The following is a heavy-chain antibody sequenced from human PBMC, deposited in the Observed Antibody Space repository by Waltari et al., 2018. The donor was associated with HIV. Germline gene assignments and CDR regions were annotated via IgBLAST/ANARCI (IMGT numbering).Heavy chain of an antibody. CDR2: IKQDGSEK. Sequence: EVQLLASGGALVQPGGSLRFSCAPAGLTFRSYWMGWVRQAPGKGREWVANIKQDGSEKYYVDSVNGRFTISRDNAENSLYLQMNSLRAEDTAVYYCARGGFYGSGSKVNWGQGTLVTVSS. V-gene: IGHV3-7*04. D-gene: IGHD3-10*01. CDR1: GLTFRSYW. CDR3: ARGGFYGSGSKVN. J-gene: IGHJ4*02.